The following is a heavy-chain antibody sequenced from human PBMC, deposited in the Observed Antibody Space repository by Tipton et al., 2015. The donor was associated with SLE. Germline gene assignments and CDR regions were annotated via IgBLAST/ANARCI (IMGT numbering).Heavy chain of an antibody. CDR3: ARRGVVSRFDP. J-gene: IGHJ5*02. V-gene: IGHV4-59*08. Sequence: TLSLTCYVTGVSISNYYWTWIRQSPGKGLEWIGYVYFDGSTNYNPSLKSRVTISVDTSRNLFSLNLSSVTAADTAVYYCARRGVVSRFDPWGQGTLVTVSS. CDR2: VYFDGST. D-gene: IGHD2-8*02. CDR1: GVSISNYY.